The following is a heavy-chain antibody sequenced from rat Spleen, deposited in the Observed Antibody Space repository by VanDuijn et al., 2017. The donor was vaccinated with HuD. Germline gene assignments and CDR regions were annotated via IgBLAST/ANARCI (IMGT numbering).Heavy chain of an antibody. CDR2: IKWGGSST. V-gene: IGHV5-29*01. J-gene: IGHJ2*01. CDR1: GFTFDDYG. Sequence: EVKLVESGGGLVQPGRSLKLSCAASGFTFDDYGMAWVRQAPKNGLEWVASIKWGGSSTFYRDSVKGRFTISRDNTKNTLYLQMDSLRSEDTATYYGTREWAWEPLFDYWGQGVMVTVSS. D-gene: IGHD5-1*01. CDR3: TREWAWEPLFDY.